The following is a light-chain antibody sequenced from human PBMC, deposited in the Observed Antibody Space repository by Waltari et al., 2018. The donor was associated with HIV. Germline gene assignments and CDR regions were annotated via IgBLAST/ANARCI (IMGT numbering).Light chain of an antibody. V-gene: IGLV1-40*01. CDR1: TSNIGAGYD. CDR2: GNT. J-gene: IGLJ2*01. Sequence: SVLTQPPSVSGAPGQRVTISCTGNTSNIGAGYDVHWYQQLPGTAPKLLIYGNTNRPSGVPDRFSGSTSGTSASLAITGLQADDEADFYCQSYDSSLSGVIFGGGTKLT. CDR3: QSYDSSLSGVI.